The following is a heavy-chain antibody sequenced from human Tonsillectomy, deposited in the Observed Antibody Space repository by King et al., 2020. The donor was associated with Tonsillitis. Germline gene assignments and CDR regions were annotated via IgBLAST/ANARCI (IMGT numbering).Heavy chain of an antibody. J-gene: IGHJ6*02. CDR1: GYSFTNYW. CDR3: ARHNVAVAGHGAGMDV. V-gene: IGHV5-10-1*03. CDR2: IDPSDSYI. D-gene: IGHD6-19*01. Sequence: QLVQSGAEVKKPGESLRISCKGSGYSFTNYWISWVRQMPGKGLEWMGRIDPSDSYINYSPSFQGHVSISADKSIRTAFLQWSSLKASDPAMYYCARHNVAVAGHGAGMDVWGQGTTVTVSS.